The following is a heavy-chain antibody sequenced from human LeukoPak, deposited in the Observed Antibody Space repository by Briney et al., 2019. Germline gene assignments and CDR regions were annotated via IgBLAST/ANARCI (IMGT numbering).Heavy chain of an antibody. CDR3: AKKIAAAPTTYSDF. Sequence: GGSLRLSCAASGFTFSSYAMSWVRQAPGKGLEWVSDISGGGATTFYADSVRGRFTISRDNSKNTLYLQMNSLRAEDTAVYYCAKKIAAAPTTYSDFWGQGTLVTVSS. J-gene: IGHJ4*02. CDR2: ISGGGATT. D-gene: IGHD6-13*01. V-gene: IGHV3-23*01. CDR1: GFTFSSYA.